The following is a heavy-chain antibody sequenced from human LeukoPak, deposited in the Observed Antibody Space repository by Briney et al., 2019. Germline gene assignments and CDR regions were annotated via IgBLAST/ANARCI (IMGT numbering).Heavy chain of an antibody. J-gene: IGHJ1*01. Sequence: PSETLSLTCTVSGGSISSSSYYWGWIRQPPGKGLEWIGSIYYSGSTYYNPSLKSRVTISVDTSKNQFSLKLSSVTAADTAVYYCAIQDYGDYVFIIQHWGQGTLVTVSS. CDR3: AIQDYGDYVFIIQH. CDR1: GGSISSSSYY. CDR2: IYYSGST. V-gene: IGHV4-39*07. D-gene: IGHD4-17*01.